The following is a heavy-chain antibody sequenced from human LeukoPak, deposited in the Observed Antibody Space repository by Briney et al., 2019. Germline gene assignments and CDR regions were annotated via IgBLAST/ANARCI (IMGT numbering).Heavy chain of an antibody. D-gene: IGHD3-9*01. J-gene: IGHJ4*02. Sequence: PGGSLRLSCAASGFTFSSYSMNWVRQAPGKGLEWVSSISSSSSYIYYADSVKGRFTISRDNAKNSLYLQMNSLRAEDTAVYYCARDFPALFDIYYFDYWGQGTLVTVSS. V-gene: IGHV3-21*01. CDR2: ISSSSSYI. CDR3: ARDFPALFDIYYFDY. CDR1: GFTFSSYS.